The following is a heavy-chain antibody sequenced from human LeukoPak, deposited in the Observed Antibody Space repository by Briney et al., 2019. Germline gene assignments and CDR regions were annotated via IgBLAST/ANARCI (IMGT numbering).Heavy chain of an antibody. CDR1: GFTFSSYS. D-gene: IGHD2-2*01. CDR2: ISSSSSTI. J-gene: IGHJ4*02. Sequence: GGSLRLSCAASGFTFSSYSMNWVRQAPGKGLEWVSYISSSSSTIYYADSVKGRFTISRDNAKNSLYLQMNSLRGDDTAFYYCARDFCSTTSCLDYWGQGTLVTVSS. CDR3: ARDFCSTTSCLDY. V-gene: IGHV3-48*01.